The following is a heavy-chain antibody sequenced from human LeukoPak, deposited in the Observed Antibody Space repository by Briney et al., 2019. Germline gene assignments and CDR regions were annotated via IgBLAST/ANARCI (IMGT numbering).Heavy chain of an antibody. CDR3: ATQVATISDPFDY. CDR1: GGSISNSGHY. Sequence: SETLSLTCTVSGGSISNSGHYWGWIRQPPGKGLEWIGSIYYSGSTYYNPPLKSRVTISVDTSKNQFSMKLSSVTAADTAVYYCATQVATISDPFDYWGQGTLVTVSS. J-gene: IGHJ4*02. CDR2: IYYSGST. D-gene: IGHD5-12*01. V-gene: IGHV4-39*01.